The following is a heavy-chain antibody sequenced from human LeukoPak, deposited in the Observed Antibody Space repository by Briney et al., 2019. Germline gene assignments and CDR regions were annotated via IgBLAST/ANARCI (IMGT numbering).Heavy chain of an antibody. J-gene: IGHJ4*02. CDR2: IRYDGSNK. CDR1: GFTFSSYG. Sequence: GGPLRLSCAASGFTFSSYGMHWVRQAPGKGLEGVAFIRYDGSNKYYADSVKGRFTISRDDSKNTLYLQMNSLKTEDTAVYYCTTGGFSGYDRYWGQGTLVTVSS. CDR3: TTGGFSGYDRY. V-gene: IGHV3-30*02. D-gene: IGHD5-12*01.